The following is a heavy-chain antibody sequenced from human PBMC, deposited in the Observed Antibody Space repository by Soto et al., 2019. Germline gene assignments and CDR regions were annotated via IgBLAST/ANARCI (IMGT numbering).Heavy chain of an antibody. V-gene: IGHV4-4*02. J-gene: IGHJ2*01. Sequence: QVQLQESGPGLVKPSGTLSLTCAVSSGSISSSNWWSWVRQPPGKGLEWIGEIYHSGSTNYNPSLKSRVTISVDKSKNQFSLKLSSVTAADTAVYYCARKGGEMVDIVVVPAAYNWYFDLWGRGTLVTVSS. CDR3: ARKGGEMVDIVVVPAAYNWYFDL. CDR1: SGSISSSNW. CDR2: IYHSGST. D-gene: IGHD2-2*03.